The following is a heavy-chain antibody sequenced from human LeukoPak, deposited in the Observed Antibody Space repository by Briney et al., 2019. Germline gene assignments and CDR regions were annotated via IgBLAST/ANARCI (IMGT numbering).Heavy chain of an antibody. Sequence: PSETLSLTCVVYGRSFSGYYWSWIRQPPGKGLEWIGSIYYSGSTYYNTSLKSRVTISVAPSKNQSSLKLSSVTTGDTAVCYCARHGSIMVTFGGVITWFDPWGQGTLVTVSS. V-gene: IGHV4-34*01. D-gene: IGHD3-16*02. J-gene: IGHJ5*02. CDR3: ARHGSIMVTFGGVITWFDP. CDR2: IYYSGST. CDR1: GRSFSGYY.